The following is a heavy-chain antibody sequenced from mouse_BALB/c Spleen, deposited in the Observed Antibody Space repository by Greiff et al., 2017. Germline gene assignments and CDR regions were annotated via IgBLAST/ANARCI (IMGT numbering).Heavy chain of an antibody. Sequence: EVQGVESGGGLVQPGGSLKLSCAASGFTFSSYTMSWVRQTPEKRLEWVAYISNGGGSTYYPDTVKGRFTISRDNAKNTLYLQMSSLKSEDTAMYYCAKIYYGNFPWYFDVWGAGTTVTVSS. V-gene: IGHV5-12-2*01. J-gene: IGHJ1*01. CDR2: ISNGGGST. CDR1: GFTFSSYT. D-gene: IGHD2-1*01. CDR3: AKIYYGNFPWYFDV.